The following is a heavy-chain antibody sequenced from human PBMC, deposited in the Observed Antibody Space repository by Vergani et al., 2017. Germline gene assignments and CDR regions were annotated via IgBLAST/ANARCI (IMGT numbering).Heavy chain of an antibody. CDR3: AKGGPYYYDSSGYYYVSPIDY. CDR1: GFTFSSYG. D-gene: IGHD3-22*01. J-gene: IGHJ4*02. V-gene: IGHV3-30*18. CDR2: ISYDGSNK. Sequence: QVQLVESGGGVVQPGRSLRLSCAASGFTFSSYGIHWVRQAPGKGLEWVAVISYDGSNKYYADSVKGRFTISRDNSKNTLYLQMNSLRAEDTAVYYCAKGGPYYYDSSGYYYVSPIDYWGQGTLVTVSS.